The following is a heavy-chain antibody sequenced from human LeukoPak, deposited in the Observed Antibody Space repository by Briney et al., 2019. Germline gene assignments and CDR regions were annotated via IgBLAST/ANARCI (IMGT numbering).Heavy chain of an antibody. CDR1: GFTLSNYW. J-gene: IGHJ4*02. D-gene: IGHD2/OR15-2a*01. V-gene: IGHV3-7*02. CDR2: INQDGSQK. Sequence: GGSLRLSCAASGFTLSNYWMTWARQAPGKGLEWVANINQDGSQKYYVDSVKGRFTISRDNAKNSLFLQLNGLRAEDTAVYYCASGTSTFGYWGQGTLVTVSS. CDR3: ASGTSTFGY.